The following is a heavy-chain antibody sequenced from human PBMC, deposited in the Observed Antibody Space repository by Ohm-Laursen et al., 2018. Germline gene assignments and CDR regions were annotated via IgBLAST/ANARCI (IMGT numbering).Heavy chain of an antibody. J-gene: IGHJ4*02. Sequence: SQTLSLTCTVSGGSISSGGYYWSWIRQHPGKGLEWIGYIYYSGSTYYNPSLKSRVTISVDTSKNQFSLKLSSVTAADTAVYYCASARAETWVDYWGQGTLVTVSS. CDR3: ASARAETWVDY. CDR1: GGSISSGGYY. D-gene: IGHD3-16*01. CDR2: IYYSGST. V-gene: IGHV4-31*03.